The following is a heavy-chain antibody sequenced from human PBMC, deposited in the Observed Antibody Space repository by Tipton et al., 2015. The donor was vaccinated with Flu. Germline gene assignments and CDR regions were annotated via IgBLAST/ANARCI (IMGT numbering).Heavy chain of an antibody. Sequence: TLSLTCSVSGGSINSYYWSWIRQPAGKGLEWIGRIYMGGRTNYNPSLKSRVTMSLDLFKNQISLRLSSVTAADTAVYFCARRTFSNYVSEPKNWFDVWGQGTLVTVSS. CDR1: GGSINSYY. V-gene: IGHV4-4*07. D-gene: IGHD4-11*01. CDR2: IYMGGRT. CDR3: ARRTFSNYVSEPKNWFDV. J-gene: IGHJ5*02.